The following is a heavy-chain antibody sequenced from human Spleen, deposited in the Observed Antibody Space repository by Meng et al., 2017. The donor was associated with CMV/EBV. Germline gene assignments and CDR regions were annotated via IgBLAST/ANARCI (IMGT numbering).Heavy chain of an antibody. CDR1: GFTFSNYA. Sequence: GESLKISCAASGFTFSNYAMTWVRQAPGKGLEWVSVIYSGGSTTYYADSVKGRFTISRDNSKNTLYLQMNSLRAEDTAIYYCAKDPANSGWSGAFDIWGQGTKVTVSS. D-gene: IGHD3-3*01. CDR3: AKDPANSGWSGAFDI. J-gene: IGHJ3*02. CDR2: IYSGGSTT. V-gene: IGHV3-23*03.